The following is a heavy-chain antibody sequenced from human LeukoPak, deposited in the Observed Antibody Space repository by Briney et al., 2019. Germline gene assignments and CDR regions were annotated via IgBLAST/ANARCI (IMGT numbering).Heavy chain of an antibody. CDR2: ISGSGGST. CDR3: AKVRNGYCSSTSCPFDY. Sequence: GGSLRLSCAASGFTFSSYAMGWVRQAPGKGLEWVSAISGSGGSTYYADSVKGRFTISRDNSKNTLYLQMNSLRAEDTAVYYCAKVRNGYCSSTSCPFDYWGQGTLVTVSS. D-gene: IGHD2-2*01. J-gene: IGHJ4*02. V-gene: IGHV3-23*01. CDR1: GFTFSSYA.